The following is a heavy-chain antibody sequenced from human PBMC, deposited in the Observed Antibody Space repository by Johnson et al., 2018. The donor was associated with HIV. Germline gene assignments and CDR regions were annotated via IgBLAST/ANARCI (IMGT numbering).Heavy chain of an antibody. CDR3: ARDPAAAALRAFDI. CDR1: AFTFSSND. CDR2: ISYDGSNK. D-gene: IGHD6-13*01. J-gene: IGHJ3*02. Sequence: QVQLVESGGGLVQPGGSLRLSCGASAFTFSSNDMKWVHQAPAKGLEWVASISYDGSNKYYADSVKGRFTISRDNSKNTLYLQMNSLRAEDTAVYYCARDPAAAALRAFDIWGQGTMVTVSS. V-gene: IGHV3-30-3*01.